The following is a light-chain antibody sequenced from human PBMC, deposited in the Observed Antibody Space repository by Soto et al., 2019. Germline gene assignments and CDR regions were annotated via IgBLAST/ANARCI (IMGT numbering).Light chain of an antibody. J-gene: IGKJ1*01. CDR3: RQYNTCWT. CDR2: DVS. Sequence: DIEMTQSLSTPSGFVGDRVTITGRASQSISSWLAWYQQKPGKAPKLLIYDVSSLESGVPSRFSGSGSGTEFTLTISSLQPEDSATYYCRQYNTCWTFAQGTKVDIK. V-gene: IGKV1-5*01. CDR1: QSISSW.